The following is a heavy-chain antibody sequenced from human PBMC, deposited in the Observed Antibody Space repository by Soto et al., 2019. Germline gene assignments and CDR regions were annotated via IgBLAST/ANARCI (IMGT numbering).Heavy chain of an antibody. V-gene: IGHV3-48*03. CDR2: ISSSGSTV. D-gene: IGHD3-22*01. CDR1: GFTFASYE. Sequence: SCTPSGFTFASYEMNWVRQAPGKGLEWVSYISSSGSTVYYANSVKGRFTISRDNYQFSLYLQMNSLGAEDTAVYYCVRDAYYYDSTSRAFDMWGQGTMVTVSS. CDR3: VRDAYYYDSTSRAFDM. J-gene: IGHJ3*02.